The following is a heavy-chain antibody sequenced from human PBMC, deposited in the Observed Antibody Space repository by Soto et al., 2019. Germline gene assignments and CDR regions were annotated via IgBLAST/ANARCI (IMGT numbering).Heavy chain of an antibody. Sequence: GGALRLSCAASGFTFSSYAMSCVRQAPGKGLEWVSAISGSGGSTYYADSVKGRFTVSRDNSKNTLYRQMSSLRAEDTAVYYCEKDRGEYYDSSGYYYYYDMDVWGQGTTVTVSS. D-gene: IGHD3-22*01. CDR1: GFTFSSYA. J-gene: IGHJ6*02. CDR2: ISGSGGST. CDR3: EKDRGEYYDSSGYYYYYDMDV. V-gene: IGHV3-23*01.